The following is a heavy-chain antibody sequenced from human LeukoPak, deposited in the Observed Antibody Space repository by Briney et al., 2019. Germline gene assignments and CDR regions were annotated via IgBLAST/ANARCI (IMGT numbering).Heavy chain of an antibody. J-gene: IGHJ4*02. CDR2: IYYSGST. D-gene: IGHD1-26*01. Sequence: SETLSLTCTVSGGSISSYYWIWIRQPPGKGLEWIGYIYYSGSTNYNPSLKSRVTISVDTSKNQFSLKLSSVTAADTAVYYCAGVGSGRGSYFDYWGQGTLVSVSS. CDR1: GGSISSYY. CDR3: AGVGSGRGSYFDY. V-gene: IGHV4-59*01.